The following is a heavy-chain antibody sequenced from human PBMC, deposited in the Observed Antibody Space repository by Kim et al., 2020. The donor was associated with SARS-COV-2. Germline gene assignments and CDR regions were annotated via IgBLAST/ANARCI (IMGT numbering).Heavy chain of an antibody. Sequence: GGSLRLSCAASGFTFSSYAMSWVRQAPGKGLEWVSAISGSGGSTYYADSVKGRFTISRDNSKNTLYLQMNSLRAEDTAVYYCAKGMCSSTSCRDYYGMDVWGKGNTVTVSS. CDR1: GFTFSSYA. D-gene: IGHD2-2*01. CDR3: AKGMCSSTSCRDYYGMDV. V-gene: IGHV3-23*01. J-gene: IGHJ6*04. CDR2: ISGSGGST.